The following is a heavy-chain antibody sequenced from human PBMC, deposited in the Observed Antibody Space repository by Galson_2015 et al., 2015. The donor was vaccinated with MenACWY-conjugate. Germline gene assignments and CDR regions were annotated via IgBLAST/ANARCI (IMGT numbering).Heavy chain of an antibody. CDR3: TRPPPGWRGIDV. Sequence: QSGAEVKKPGESLKISCKGSGYTFTTYWIGWVRQMPGKGLEWMGFISPGDSYTRYNPAFQGQVTISADKSISTAYLQWNSLQASDTAMYYCTRPPPGWRGIDVWGQGTTVTVSS. CDR1: GYTFTTYW. J-gene: IGHJ6*02. CDR2: ISPGDSYT. V-gene: IGHV5-51*01.